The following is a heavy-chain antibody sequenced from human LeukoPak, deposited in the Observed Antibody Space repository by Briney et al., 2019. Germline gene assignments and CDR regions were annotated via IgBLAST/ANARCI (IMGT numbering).Heavy chain of an antibody. V-gene: IGHV3-23*01. D-gene: IGHD6-13*01. CDR1: GFTFSDYY. Sequence: GGSLRLSCAASGFTFSDYYMSWVRQAPGKGLEWVSAISDSGGTTYYADSVKGRFTISRDNSKNTLYLQMNSLRAEDTAVYYCAKDRPTVYSSSWLHFLDSWGQGTLVTVSS. J-gene: IGHJ4*02. CDR2: ISDSGGTT. CDR3: AKDRPTVYSSSWLHFLDS.